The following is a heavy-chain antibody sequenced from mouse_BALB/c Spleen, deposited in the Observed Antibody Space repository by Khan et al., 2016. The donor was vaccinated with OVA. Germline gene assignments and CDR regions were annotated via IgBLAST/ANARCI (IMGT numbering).Heavy chain of an antibody. CDR1: GFTFSRFG. V-gene: IGHV5-17*02. CDR3: AGDYNFDY. Sequence: EVELVESGGGLVQPGGSRKLSCAASGFTFSRFGMHWVRQAPEKGLEWVAYISSGSSTIYYADTVKGRFTISRDNPKNTLFLQMTSLRSEDTAMYYCAGDYNFDYWGQGTTLTVSS. J-gene: IGHJ2*01. D-gene: IGHD2-4*01. CDR2: ISSGSSTI.